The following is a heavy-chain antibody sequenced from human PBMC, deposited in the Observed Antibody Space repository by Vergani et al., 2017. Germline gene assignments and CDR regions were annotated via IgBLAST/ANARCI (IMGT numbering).Heavy chain of an antibody. CDR2: ISGSGGST. V-gene: IGHV3-23*01. Sequence: EVQLLESGGDLVQPGGSLRLSCAASGFTFNHYAMNWVRQAPGKGLEWVSGISGSGGSTYYAGSVKGRFTISRDRSKNTLYLQMNSLRAGDTAVYYCAKANPRNSGYDYLYYYHAMDVWGQGTTVTVSS. J-gene: IGHJ6*02. CDR1: GFTFNHYA. CDR3: AKANPRNSGYDYLYYYHAMDV. D-gene: IGHD5-12*01.